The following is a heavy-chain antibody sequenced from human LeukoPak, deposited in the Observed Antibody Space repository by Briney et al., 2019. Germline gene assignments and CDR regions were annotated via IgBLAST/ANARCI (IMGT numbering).Heavy chain of an antibody. J-gene: IGHJ4*02. CDR3: AKGKPRIAASRFQYFDY. CDR1: GFTLSSYA. D-gene: IGHD6-13*01. V-gene: IGHV3-23*01. Sequence: GGSLRLSCAASGFTLSSYAMSWVRQAPGKGLEWVSAISGSGGSTYYADSVKGRFTISRDNSKNTLYLQMNSLRAEDTAVYYCAKGKPRIAASRFQYFDYWGQGTLVTVSS. CDR2: ISGSGGST.